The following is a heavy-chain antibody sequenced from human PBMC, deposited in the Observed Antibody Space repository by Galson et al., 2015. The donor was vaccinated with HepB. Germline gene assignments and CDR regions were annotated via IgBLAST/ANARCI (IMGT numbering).Heavy chain of an antibody. V-gene: IGHV1-46*01. J-gene: IGHJ5*02. CDR1: GYIFTSYY. D-gene: IGHD6-19*01. CDR3: ARDVIAVAATSNWFDP. CDR2: INPSGGST. Sequence: SVKVSCKASGYIFTSYYMHWVRQAPGQGLEWMGIINPSGGSTSYAQKFQGRVTMTRDTPTSTVYMELSSLRSEDTAVYYCARDVIAVAATSNWFDPWGQGTLVTVSS.